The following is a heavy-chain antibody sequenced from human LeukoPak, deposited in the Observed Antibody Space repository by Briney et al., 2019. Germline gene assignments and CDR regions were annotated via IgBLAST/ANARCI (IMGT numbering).Heavy chain of an antibody. Sequence: GGSLRLSCAASGFTFSSYGMHWVRQAPGKGLEWVAVISYYGSNKYYADSVKGRFTNSRDNSKNTLFLQMNSLRAEDTAVYYCAKVGYCSGGGCHYYGMDVWGLGTTVTVSS. CDR3: AKVGYCSGGGCHYYGMDV. J-gene: IGHJ6*02. CDR2: ISYYGSNK. V-gene: IGHV3-30*18. CDR1: GFTFSSYG. D-gene: IGHD2-15*01.